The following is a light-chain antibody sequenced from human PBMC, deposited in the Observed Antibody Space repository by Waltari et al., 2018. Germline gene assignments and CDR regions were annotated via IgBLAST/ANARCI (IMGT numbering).Light chain of an antibody. J-gene: IGLJ2*01. Sequence: QSVLTQPPSASGTPGQRVTISCSGSSSNIGTNTVNWYQQLPGTAPKLPMFSNSHRPSGVPDRFSGSKSGTSASLAISGLQSDDEAVYYCAAWDDSLNGRVVFGGGTKLTVL. V-gene: IGLV1-44*01. CDR2: SNS. CDR3: AAWDDSLNGRVV. CDR1: SSNIGTNT.